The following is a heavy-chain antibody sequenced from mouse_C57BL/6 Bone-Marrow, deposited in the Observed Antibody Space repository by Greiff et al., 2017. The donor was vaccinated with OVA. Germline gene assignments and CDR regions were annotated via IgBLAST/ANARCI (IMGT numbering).Heavy chain of an antibody. D-gene: IGHD2-2*01. Sequence: EVQRVESGGGLVQPGGSMKLSCAASGFTFSDAWMDWVRQSPEKGLEWVAEIRNKANNHATYYAESVKGRFTISRDDSKSSVYLQMNSVSAEDTGSDNCTGRGVTGGFAYWGQGTLVTVSA. V-gene: IGHV6-6*01. CDR1: GFTFSDAW. J-gene: IGHJ3*01. CDR3: TGRGVTGGFAY. CDR2: IRNKANNHAT.